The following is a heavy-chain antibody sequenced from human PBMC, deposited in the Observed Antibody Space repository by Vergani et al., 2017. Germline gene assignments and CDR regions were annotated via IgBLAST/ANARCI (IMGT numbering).Heavy chain of an antibody. CDR3: ARSESHYYYYMDV. J-gene: IGHJ6*03. CDR1: GFTLSHYA. V-gene: IGHV3-30-3*01. CDR2: ISYDGSNK. Sequence: QVQLVESGGGVVPPGRSLRLSCTASGFTLSHYAIHWVRQAPGKGLEWVAVISYDGSNKYYADSVKGRFTISRDNSKNTLYLQMNSLRAEDTAVYYCARSESHYYYYMDVWGKGATVTVS.